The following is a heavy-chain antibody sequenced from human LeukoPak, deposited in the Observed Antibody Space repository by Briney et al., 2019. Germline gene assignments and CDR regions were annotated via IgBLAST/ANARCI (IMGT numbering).Heavy chain of an antibody. CDR3: ASPGVQYCSSTSCYYFDY. J-gene: IGHJ4*02. D-gene: IGHD2-2*01. V-gene: IGHV4-39*01. Sequence: SVTLSLTCTVSGGSISSSSYYWGWIRQPPAKGPEWIGSIYYSGSTYYNPSLKSRVTISVDTSKNQFSLKLSSVTAADTAVYYCASPGVQYCSSTSCYYFDYWGQGTLVTVSS. CDR1: GGSISSSSYY. CDR2: IYYSGST.